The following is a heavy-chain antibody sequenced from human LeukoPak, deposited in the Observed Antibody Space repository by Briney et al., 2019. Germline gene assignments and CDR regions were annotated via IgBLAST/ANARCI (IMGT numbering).Heavy chain of an antibody. D-gene: IGHD3-10*01. J-gene: IGHJ6*03. V-gene: IGHV3-48*04. Sequence: GGSLRLSCAASGFTFSTYSMDWVRQAPGKGLEWVSYISSSGSTIYYADSVKGRFTISRDNAKNSLYLQMNSLRAEDTAVYYCARELCVRGVRKYYYYMDVWGKGTTVTISS. CDR2: ISSSGSTI. CDR1: GFTFSTYS. CDR3: ARELCVRGVRKYYYYMDV.